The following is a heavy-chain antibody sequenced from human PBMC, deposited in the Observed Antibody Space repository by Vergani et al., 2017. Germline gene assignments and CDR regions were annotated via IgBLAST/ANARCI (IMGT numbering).Heavy chain of an antibody. J-gene: IGHJ4*02. CDR1: GFTFSSYS. CDR3: ARDPIVSGYCTNGVCYPSLYYFDY. D-gene: IGHD2-8*01. CDR2: ISSSSSYI. V-gene: IGHV3-21*01. Sequence: EVQLVESGGGLVKPGGSLRLSCAASGFTFSSYSMNWVRQAPGKGLEWGSSISSSSSYIYYADSVKGRFTISRDNAKNSLYLQMNSLRAEDTAVYYCARDPIVSGYCTNGVCYPSLYYFDYWGQGTLVTVSS.